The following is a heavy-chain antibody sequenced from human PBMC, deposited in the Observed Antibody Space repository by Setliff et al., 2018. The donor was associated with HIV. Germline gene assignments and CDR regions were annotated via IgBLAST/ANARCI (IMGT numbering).Heavy chain of an antibody. Sequence: PGGSLRLSCAASGFTFSNYAMHWVRQAPGKGLEWVTIISYDGNNKNYADSVKGRFTISRDNSKNTVYLQMNSLTAEDTAVYYCVRVGGGDYSNYFYYYYYGMDVWGQGTTVTVSS. CDR2: ISYDGNNK. J-gene: IGHJ6*02. D-gene: IGHD4-4*01. V-gene: IGHV3-30*04. CDR3: VRVGGGDYSNYFYYYYYGMDV. CDR1: GFTFSNYA.